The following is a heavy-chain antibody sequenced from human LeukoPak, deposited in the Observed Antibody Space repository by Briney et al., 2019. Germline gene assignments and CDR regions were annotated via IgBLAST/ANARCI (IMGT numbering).Heavy chain of an antibody. Sequence: GGSLRLSCAASGFTFSSYSMNWVRQAPGKGLEWVSFISSSSSYIYYADSVKGRFTISRDNAKNSLYLQMNSLRAEDTAVYYCARGSMIVVVITHPFGYWGQGTLVTVSS. CDR1: GFTFSSYS. CDR3: ARGSMIVVVITHPFGY. D-gene: IGHD3-22*01. J-gene: IGHJ4*02. CDR2: ISSSSSYI. V-gene: IGHV3-21*01.